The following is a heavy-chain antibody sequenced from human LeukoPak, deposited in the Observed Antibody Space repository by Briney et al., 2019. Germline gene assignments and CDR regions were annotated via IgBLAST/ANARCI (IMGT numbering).Heavy chain of an antibody. Sequence: PGGSLRLSCVASGFTFSSYGMHWVRQAPGEGLEWVAVIWYDGSNKYYADSVRGRFTISRDNSKNTLYLQMNSLRAEDTAVYYCARDKWVVPGLPDNWGQGTLVTISS. V-gene: IGHV3-33*08. CDR3: ARDKWVVPGLPDN. CDR2: IWYDGSNK. D-gene: IGHD2-2*01. CDR1: GFTFSSYG. J-gene: IGHJ4*02.